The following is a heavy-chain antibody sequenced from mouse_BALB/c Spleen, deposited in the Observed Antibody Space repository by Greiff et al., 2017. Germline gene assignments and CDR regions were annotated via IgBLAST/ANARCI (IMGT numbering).Heavy chain of an antibody. V-gene: IGHV1S127*01. CDR2: IDPSDSYT. CDR1: GYTFTSYW. CDR3: TRGDGYYDY. Sequence: QVQLQQPGAELVKPGASVKMSCKASGYTFTSYWMHWVKQKKGQKLEWIGVIDPSDSYTSYNQKFKGKATLTVDTSSSTAYMQLSSLTSEDSAVYYCTRGDGYYDYWGQGTTLTVSS. D-gene: IGHD2-3*01. J-gene: IGHJ2*01.